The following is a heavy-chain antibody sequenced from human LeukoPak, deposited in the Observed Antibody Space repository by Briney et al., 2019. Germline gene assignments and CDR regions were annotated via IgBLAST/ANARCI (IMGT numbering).Heavy chain of an antibody. CDR1: GGSISSSSYY. Sequence: SETLSLTCTVSGGSISSSSYYWGWIRQPPGKGLEWIGSIYYSGSTYYNPSLKSRVTISVDTSKNQFSLKLSSVTAADTAVYYCARGSTYYFDYWGQGTLVTVSS. CDR2: IYYSGST. CDR3: ARGSTYYFDY. J-gene: IGHJ4*02. V-gene: IGHV4-39*07.